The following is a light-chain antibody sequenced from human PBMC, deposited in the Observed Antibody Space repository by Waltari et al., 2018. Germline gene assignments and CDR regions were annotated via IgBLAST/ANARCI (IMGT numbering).Light chain of an antibody. CDR2: EDV. Sequence: SYDLIQSPSVSVSPGQTATITCSGDELEKKYVCWYQQKPGQSPVLVIYEDVMRPAESPQRFSGSNYGNTATLTISGTQPMDEADYYCQAWDSGVAGVFGTGTKVTVL. V-gene: IGLV3-1*01. CDR3: QAWDSGVAGV. CDR1: ELEKKY. J-gene: IGLJ1*01.